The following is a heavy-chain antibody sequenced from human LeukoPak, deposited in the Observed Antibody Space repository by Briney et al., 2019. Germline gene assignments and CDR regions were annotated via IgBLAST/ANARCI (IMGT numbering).Heavy chain of an antibody. D-gene: IGHD5-18*01. CDR3: AKGNGYSYGYPDY. V-gene: IGHV3-9*01. CDR1: GFTFDDYA. J-gene: IGHJ4*02. Sequence: GGSLRLSCTASGFTFDDYAMHWVRQAPGRGLEWVSGISWYSGSIGNADCVKGRFTISRDNAKNSLYLQMNSLRAEDTALYYCAKGNGYSYGYPDYWGQGTLVTVSS. CDR2: ISWYSGSI.